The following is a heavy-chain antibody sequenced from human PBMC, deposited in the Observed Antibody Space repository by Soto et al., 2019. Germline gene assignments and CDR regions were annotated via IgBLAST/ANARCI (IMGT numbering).Heavy chain of an antibody. CDR1: GGSISSSNW. J-gene: IGHJ4*02. CDR2: IYHSGST. Sequence: QVQLQESGPGLVKPSGTLSLTCAVSGGSISSSNWWTWVRQAPGMRLEWIGEIYHSGSTNYNPSLKSRXXIXIXXSNNQPSLKLTSVTAADTAVYYCARIGVGSTTPDYWGQGTLVTVSS. D-gene: IGHD1-26*01. V-gene: IGHV4-4*02. CDR3: ARIGVGSTTPDY.